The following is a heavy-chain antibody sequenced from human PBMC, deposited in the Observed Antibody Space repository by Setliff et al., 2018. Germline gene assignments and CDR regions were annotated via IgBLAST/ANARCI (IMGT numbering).Heavy chain of an antibody. Sequence: TSETLSLTCAFYGGSFSGYYWSWIRQPPGKGLEWVSAISGSGGSTYYADSVKGRFTISRDNSKNTLYLQMNSLRAEDTAVYYCATGGYSGYEYVYWGQGTLVTVSS. J-gene: IGHJ4*02. CDR2: ISGSGGST. V-gene: IGHV3-23*01. CDR1: GGSFSGYY. D-gene: IGHD5-12*01. CDR3: ATGGYSGYEYVY.